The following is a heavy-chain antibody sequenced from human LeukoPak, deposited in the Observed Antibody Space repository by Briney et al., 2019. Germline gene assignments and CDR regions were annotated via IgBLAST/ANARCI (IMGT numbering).Heavy chain of an antibody. V-gene: IGHV3-30*18. CDR1: GFSFGGYG. D-gene: IGHD1-26*01. CDR2: ISYDGSNA. J-gene: IGHJ4*02. Sequence: GRSLRLSCAASGFSFGGYGIHWVRQAPGSGLEWVAVISYDGSNAYYADSVKGRFTTSSDNSKNALYLQMNSLRAEDTAVYYCAKDPYSGTYTIDHWGQGTPVTVSS. CDR3: AKDPYSGTYTIDH.